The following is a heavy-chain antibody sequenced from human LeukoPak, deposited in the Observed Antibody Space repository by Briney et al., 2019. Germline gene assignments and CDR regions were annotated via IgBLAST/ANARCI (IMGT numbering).Heavy chain of an antibody. V-gene: IGHV3-33*01. J-gene: IGHJ4*02. D-gene: IGHD3-10*01. Sequence: QPGRSLRLSCAASGFTFSNYGMHWVREAPGKGLEWVAVIWYDGSNKYYADSVKGRFTISRDNSKNTLYLQMNSLRVEDTAVYYCARGYGSGSPPFDYWGQGILVTVSS. CDR2: IWYDGSNK. CDR1: GFTFSNYG. CDR3: ARGYGSGSPPFDY.